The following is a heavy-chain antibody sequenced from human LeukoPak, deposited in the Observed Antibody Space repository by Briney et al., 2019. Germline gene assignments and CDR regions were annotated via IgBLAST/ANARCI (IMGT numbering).Heavy chain of an antibody. D-gene: IGHD6-19*01. Sequence: PGGSLRLSCAASGFIFSSRWMHWVRQAPGKGLVWVSRVNSGGRSTNYADFVKGRFAISRDNAKNTLYLQMNSLRAEDTAVYYCARGDSSVWYLLDFWGQGILVTVPS. CDR1: GFIFSSRW. J-gene: IGHJ4*02. CDR2: VNSGGRST. CDR3: ARGDSSVWYLLDF. V-gene: IGHV3-74*01.